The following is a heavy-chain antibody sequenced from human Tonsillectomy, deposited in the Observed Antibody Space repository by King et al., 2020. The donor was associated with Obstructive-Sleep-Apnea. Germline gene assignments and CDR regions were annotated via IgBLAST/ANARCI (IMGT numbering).Heavy chain of an antibody. CDR3: AKGQSDYYDNSGYYGVDY. CDR1: GFTFSNYG. CDR2: ISYVGSNK. V-gene: IGHV3-30*18. J-gene: IGHJ4*02. Sequence: VQLVESGGGVVQPGRSLRLSCAASGFTFSNYGMHWVRQAPGKGLEWVAVISYVGSNKYYADSVKGRFTISRDNSKNTLYLQMNSLRAEDTAFYYCAKGQSDYYDNSGYYGVDYWGLGTLVTVSS. D-gene: IGHD3-22*01.